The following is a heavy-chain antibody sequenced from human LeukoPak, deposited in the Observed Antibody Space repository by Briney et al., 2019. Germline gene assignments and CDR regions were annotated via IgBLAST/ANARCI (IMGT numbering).Heavy chain of an antibody. J-gene: IGHJ4*02. CDR2: ISPTGSTT. V-gene: IGHV3-74*01. Sequence: PGGSLRLSCIASGFSFSGHWMHWARRLPGKGLVWVSRISPTGSTTSYADSVKGRITVSRDNAKNTLYLQVNNLRAEDTAVYYCARGPNSNWSGLDFWGQGTLLTVSS. CDR1: GFSFSGHW. CDR3: ARGPNSNWSGLDF. D-gene: IGHD6-6*01.